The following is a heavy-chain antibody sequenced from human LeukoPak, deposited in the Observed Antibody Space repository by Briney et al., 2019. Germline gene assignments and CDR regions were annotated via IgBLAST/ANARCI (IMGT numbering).Heavy chain of an antibody. D-gene: IGHD3-22*01. CDR1: GGSFSGYY. J-gene: IGHJ3*02. CDR3: ARLSELSVITMIVVPAVDAFDI. V-gene: IGHV4-34*01. CDR2: INHSGST. Sequence: SETLSLTCAVYGGSFSGYYWSWIRQPPGKGLEWIGEINHSGSTNYNPSLKSRVTISVDTSKNQFSLKLSSVTAADTAVYYCARLSELSVITMIVVPAVDAFDIWGQGTMVTVSS.